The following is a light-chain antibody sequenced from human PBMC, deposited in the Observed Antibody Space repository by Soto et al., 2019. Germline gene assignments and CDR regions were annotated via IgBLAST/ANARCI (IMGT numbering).Light chain of an antibody. CDR3: LQYGTSPRT. V-gene: IGKV3-20*01. CDR2: GAS. J-gene: IGKJ1*01. CDR1: QSVSSSY. Sequence: LVLTQSPGTLSLSPGERATLSCWASQSVSSSYLAWYQQKPGQAPRLLIYGASSRATGIPDRFSGSGSGTDFSLTISRLEPEDFAVYYCLQYGTSPRTFGQGTKVDIK.